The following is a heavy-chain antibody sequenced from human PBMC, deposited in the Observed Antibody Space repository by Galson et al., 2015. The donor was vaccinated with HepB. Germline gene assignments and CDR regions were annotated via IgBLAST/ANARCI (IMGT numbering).Heavy chain of an antibody. V-gene: IGHV1-69*01. J-gene: IGHJ4*02. CDR2: ITPIFGTP. CDR3: AYVSGYYGRFDY. D-gene: IGHD3-22*01. CDR1: GRTFSSYA. Sequence: SAKVPCKASGRTFSSYAINWVRKAPGQGLEWMGGITPIFGTPTYAQKFQGRVTITADESTSTAYMELSSLSSEDTAVYYCAYVSGYYGRFDYRGQGALVTVSS.